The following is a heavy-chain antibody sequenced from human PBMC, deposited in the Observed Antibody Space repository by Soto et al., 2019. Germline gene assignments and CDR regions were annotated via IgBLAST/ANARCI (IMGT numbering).Heavy chain of an antibody. D-gene: IGHD3-10*01. Sequence: SETLSLTCTVYGGSFSSFYWSWIRQSPGKGLEWIGEIHHSGTTNYNPSLKSRVAISVDTSKNQFSLELSSVTAADTALYYCVIYCSGTYSSGYLFDFRTRRSLVPVSS. CDR3: VIYCSGTYSSGYLFDF. CDR1: GGSFSSFY. V-gene: IGHV4-34*01. J-gene: IGHJ4*01. CDR2: IHHSGTT.